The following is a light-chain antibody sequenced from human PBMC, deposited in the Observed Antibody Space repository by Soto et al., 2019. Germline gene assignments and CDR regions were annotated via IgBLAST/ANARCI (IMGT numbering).Light chain of an antibody. V-gene: IGKV3-15*01. J-gene: IGKJ1*01. CDR1: QSVSSN. CDR3: QQYNNWPPAT. Sequence: EIVMTQSAATLSVSPGERATLSCRASQSVSSNLAWYQQKPGQAPRLLIYGASTRATGIPARFSGSGSGTEFTLTISSLQSEDFAVYYCQQYNNWPPATFGQGTRWIS. CDR2: GAS.